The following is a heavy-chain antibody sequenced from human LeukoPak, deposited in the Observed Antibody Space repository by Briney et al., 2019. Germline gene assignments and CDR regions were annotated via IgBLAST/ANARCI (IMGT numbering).Heavy chain of an antibody. V-gene: IGHV3-23*01. J-gene: IGHJ6*04. CDR1: GFTFSSYG. D-gene: IGHD3-10*02. Sequence: PGGTLRLSCEASGFTFSSYGMSWVRQAPGKGLEWVSAISGGATTYYADSVKGRFTISRDNSKNTVYLQMNSLRAEDTAVYYCAELGITMIGGVWGKGTTVTISS. CDR2: ISGGATT. CDR3: AELGITMIGGV.